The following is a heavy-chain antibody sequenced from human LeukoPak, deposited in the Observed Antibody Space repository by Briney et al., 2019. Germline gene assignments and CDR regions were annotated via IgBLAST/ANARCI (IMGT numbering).Heavy chain of an antibody. D-gene: IGHD2-8*01. CDR3: ARGLDCNNGVCYYKP. Sequence: GESLKISCKGSGYSFTSYWIGWVRQMPGKGLEWMGIIYPGDSDTRYSPSFQGQVTISADKSISTAYLQWSSLKASDTAMYYCARGLDCNNGVCYYKPWGQGTLVTVSS. J-gene: IGHJ5*02. CDR2: IYPGDSDT. CDR1: GYSFTSYW. V-gene: IGHV5-51*01.